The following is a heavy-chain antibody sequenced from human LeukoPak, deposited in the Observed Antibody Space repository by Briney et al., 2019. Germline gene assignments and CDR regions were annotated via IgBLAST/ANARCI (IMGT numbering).Heavy chain of an antibody. CDR1: RFTFSSYA. D-gene: IGHD2-15*01. V-gene: IGHV3-23*01. CDR2: ISGSGGVT. Sequence: GGSLRLSCAASRFTFSSYAMSWVRQAPGKGLEWVSAISGSGGVTYYADSVTGRFTISRDNAKNSLYLQMNRLRAEDTAVYYCAREPFCSGGSCYPAGEDYWGQGTLVTVSS. CDR3: AREPFCSGGSCYPAGEDY. J-gene: IGHJ4*02.